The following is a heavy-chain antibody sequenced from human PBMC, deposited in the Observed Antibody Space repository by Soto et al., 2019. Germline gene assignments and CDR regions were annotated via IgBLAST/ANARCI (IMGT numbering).Heavy chain of an antibody. V-gene: IGHV3-7*01. D-gene: IGHD5-12*01. CDR2: IKRDGSAS. J-gene: IGHJ3*01. CDR1: GFTFSSHW. Sequence: EVQLVESGGGLVQPGESRRLSCAVSGFTFSSHWMSWVRQAPGQGREWVATIKRDGSASYYVDSVKGRFTISRDNANDSLYLQMNRLRVDDTAVYYCVRDQGKDILASAFDFWGHGTTVTVSS. CDR3: VRDQGKDILASAFDF.